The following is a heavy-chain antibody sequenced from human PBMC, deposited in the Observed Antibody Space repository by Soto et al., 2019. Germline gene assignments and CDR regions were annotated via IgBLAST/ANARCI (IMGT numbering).Heavy chain of an antibody. CDR1: GGPVSSGSYY. Sequence: SETLSLTCTVSGGPVSSGSYYWSWIRQPPGKGLEWIGYIYYSGSTNYNPSLKSRVTISVDTSKNQFSLKLSSVTAADTAVYYCARGGGGYLTNNWFDPWGQGTLVTVSS. J-gene: IGHJ5*02. V-gene: IGHV4-61*01. D-gene: IGHD2-21*02. CDR3: ARGGGGYLTNNWFDP. CDR2: IYYSGST.